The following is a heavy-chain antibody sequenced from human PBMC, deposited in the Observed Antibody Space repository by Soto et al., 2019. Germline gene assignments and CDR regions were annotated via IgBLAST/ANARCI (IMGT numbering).Heavy chain of an antibody. Sequence: EVQLVESGGGLVQPGGSLRLSCAASGFTFSSYSMNWVRQAPGKGLEWVSYISSSSSTIYYADSVKGRFTISRDNAKKSLYLQMNSLRAEDTAVYYCARRATHLADYDILTGYYNPWRKEGLDVWGKGTTVTVSS. D-gene: IGHD3-9*01. V-gene: IGHV3-48*01. CDR1: GFTFSSYS. CDR2: ISSSSSTI. CDR3: ARRATHLADYDILTGYYNPWRKEGLDV. J-gene: IGHJ6*04.